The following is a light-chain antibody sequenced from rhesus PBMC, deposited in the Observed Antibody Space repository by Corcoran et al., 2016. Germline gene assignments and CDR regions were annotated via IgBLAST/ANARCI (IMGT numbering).Light chain of an antibody. V-gene: IGKV1-22*01. CDR1: QSISSW. CDR2: KAS. Sequence: DIQMTQSPSSLSASVGDTVTITCRASQSISSWLDWYQQKPGKAPKLLIFKASSLQSGVPSRLSGSGSGTDFTLTLSSLEPEDVGVYYCYQHSSGYSFGQGTKVEIK. CDR3: YQHSSGYS. J-gene: IGKJ2*01.